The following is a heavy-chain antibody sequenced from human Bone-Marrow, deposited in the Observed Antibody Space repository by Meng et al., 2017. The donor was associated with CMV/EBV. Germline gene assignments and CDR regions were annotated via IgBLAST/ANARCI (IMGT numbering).Heavy chain of an antibody. J-gene: IGHJ1*01. CDR2: ISSNGGST. CDR3: TSGSGYCSSTSCSKRAEYFQH. CDR1: GFTFSSYA. Sequence: GGSLRLSCAASGFTFSSYAMHWVRQAPGKGLEYVSAISSNGGSTYYADSVKGRFTISRDNSKNTLYLQMNSLRAEDTAVYYCTSGSGYCSSTSCSKRAEYFQHWGQGTLVTVSS. V-gene: IGHV3-64*02. D-gene: IGHD2-2*01.